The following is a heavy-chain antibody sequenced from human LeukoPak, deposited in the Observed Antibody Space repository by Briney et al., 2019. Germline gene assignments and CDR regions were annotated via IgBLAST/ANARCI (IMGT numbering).Heavy chain of an antibody. CDR1: GYTFTSYY. Sequence: ASLKVSCKASGYTFTSYYMHWVREAPGQGLEWMGIINPSGGSTNYAQKFQGTVTMTRDTSTSTVYMELSSLRSDDTAVYYCARDPGWTYCSSTSCSFFDYWGQGTLVTVSS. CDR3: ARDPGWTYCSSTSCSFFDY. CDR2: INPSGGST. J-gene: IGHJ4*02. V-gene: IGHV1-46*01. D-gene: IGHD2-2*01.